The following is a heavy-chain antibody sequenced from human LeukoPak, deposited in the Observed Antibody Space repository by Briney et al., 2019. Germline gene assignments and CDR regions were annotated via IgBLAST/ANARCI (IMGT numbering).Heavy chain of an antibody. Sequence: GGSLRLSCAASGFTFSSYAMSWVRQAPGKGLEWVSSISGSGVNTYYADSVKGRFTISRDNSKSTLSLQMNSLRAEDTAVYYCAKPLNYDFWSGLGLDPWGQGTLVTVSS. J-gene: IGHJ5*02. CDR1: GFTFSSYA. CDR2: ISGSGVNT. V-gene: IGHV3-23*01. D-gene: IGHD3-3*01. CDR3: AKPLNYDFWSGLGLDP.